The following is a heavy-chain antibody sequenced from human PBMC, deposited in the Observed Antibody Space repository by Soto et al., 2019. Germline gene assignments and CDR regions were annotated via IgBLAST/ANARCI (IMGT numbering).Heavy chain of an antibody. D-gene: IGHD3-10*01. CDR3: AICYYEISPGPYEFDS. J-gene: IGHJ5*01. Sequence: ASVKVSCKVSGYTLTELSMHWVRQAPGKGLEWMGGFDPEDGETIYAQKFQGRVTMTEDTSTDTAYMELSSLRSEDTAVYYCAICYYEISPGPYEFDSCGQGSLVTVCS. CDR1: GYTLTELS. V-gene: IGHV1-24*01. CDR2: FDPEDGET.